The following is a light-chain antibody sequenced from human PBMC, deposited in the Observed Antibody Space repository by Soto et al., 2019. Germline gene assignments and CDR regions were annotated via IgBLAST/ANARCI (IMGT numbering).Light chain of an antibody. CDR2: AAS. J-gene: IGKJ2*01. CDR3: QQSYSSPYT. Sequence: DIQMTQSPSSLSASVGDRVTITCRASQSISSYLNWYQQKPGKAPKVLIYAASSLQSGVPSRFSGSGSGTDFTLTISSLQPEDVATYYCQQSYSSPYTFGQGTKLEIK. V-gene: IGKV1-39*01. CDR1: QSISSY.